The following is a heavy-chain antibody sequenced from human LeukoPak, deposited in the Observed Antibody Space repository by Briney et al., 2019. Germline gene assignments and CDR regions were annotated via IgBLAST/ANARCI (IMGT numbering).Heavy chain of an antibody. D-gene: IGHD3-10*01. V-gene: IGHV3-30*18. J-gene: IGHJ4*02. CDR3: GKDMARIYYYGSGEIDY. CDR1: GFPFSRHG. Sequence: GRSLRLSCAASGFPFSRHGMHWVRQAPGKGLEWLAVISYDGSNKAYADSVKGRFTISRDNSNNTLHLQMNSLRAEDTAVYYCGKDMARIYYYGSGEIDYWGQGTLVTVSS. CDR2: ISYDGSNK.